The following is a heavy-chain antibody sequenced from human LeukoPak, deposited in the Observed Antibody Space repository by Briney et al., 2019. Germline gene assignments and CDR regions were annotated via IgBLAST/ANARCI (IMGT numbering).Heavy chain of an antibody. D-gene: IGHD6-25*01. CDR2: SYYYGNT. J-gene: IGHJ5*01. Sequence: PSETLSLTCTVSGGSISNTNYYWSWIRQPPGKGLEWIAYSYYYGNTYYNPSLKGRVTISLDTSKSQFSLKVTSVTAADTAIYFCARGGYWFDSWGQGTLVTVSS. V-gene: IGHV4-61*01. CDR1: GGSISNTNYY. CDR3: ARGGYWFDS.